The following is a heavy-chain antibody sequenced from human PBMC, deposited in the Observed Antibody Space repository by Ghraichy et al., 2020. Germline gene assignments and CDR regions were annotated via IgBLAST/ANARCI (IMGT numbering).Heavy chain of an antibody. V-gene: IGHV3-48*02. D-gene: IGHD3-10*01. CDR1: GFTFSSYS. Sequence: GESLNISCAASGFTFSSYSMNWVRQAPGKGLEWVSYISSSSSTIYYADSVKGRFTISRDNAKNSLYLQMNSLRDEDTAVYYCAREESIWSYYMDVWGKGTTVTVSS. CDR3: AREESIWSYYMDV. CDR2: ISSSSSTI. J-gene: IGHJ6*03.